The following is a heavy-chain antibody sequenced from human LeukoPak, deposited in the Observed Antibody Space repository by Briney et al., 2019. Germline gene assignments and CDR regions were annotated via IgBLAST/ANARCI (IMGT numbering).Heavy chain of an antibody. CDR2: MYYSGST. D-gene: IGHD3-22*01. CDR1: GGSISSGDYY. CDR3: ARPYYYDSRIDP. J-gene: IGHJ5*02. V-gene: IGHV4-30-4*01. Sequence: SQTLSLTCTVSGGSISSGDYYWSWIRQPPGKGLEWIAYMYYSGSTYYNPSLKSRVTMSADTSKNQFSLKLSSATAADTAVYYCARPYYYDSRIDPWGQGTLVTVSS.